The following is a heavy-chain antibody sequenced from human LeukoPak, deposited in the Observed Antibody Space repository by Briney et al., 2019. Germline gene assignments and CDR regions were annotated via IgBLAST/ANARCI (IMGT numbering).Heavy chain of an antibody. D-gene: IGHD6-13*01. J-gene: IGHJ3*02. V-gene: IGHV3-49*03. Sequence: SGGSLRLSCTASAFTFGDYAMSWFRQAPGKGLEWVSLIRSKAYGGTTEYAASVKGRFTISRDDSKSIVYLQMNSLKTEDTAVYYCTRNRYSSSWSPDAFDIWGQGTMVTVSS. CDR2: IRSKAYGGTT. CDR3: TRNRYSSSWSPDAFDI. CDR1: AFTFGDYA.